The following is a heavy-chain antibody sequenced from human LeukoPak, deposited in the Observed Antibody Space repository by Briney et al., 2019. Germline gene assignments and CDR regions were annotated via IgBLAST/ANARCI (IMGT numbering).Heavy chain of an antibody. D-gene: IGHD3-22*01. CDR2: ISSSSSTT. CDR1: GFTFSSYS. V-gene: IGHV3-48*01. Sequence: GGSLRLSCAASGFTFSSYSMNWVRQAPGKGLEWVSYISSSSSTTHYADSVKGRFTISRDNSKNTLYLQMNSLRAEDTAVYYCAKAADSSGYYRYYYYGMDVWGQGTTVTVSS. J-gene: IGHJ6*02. CDR3: AKAADSSGYYRYYYYGMDV.